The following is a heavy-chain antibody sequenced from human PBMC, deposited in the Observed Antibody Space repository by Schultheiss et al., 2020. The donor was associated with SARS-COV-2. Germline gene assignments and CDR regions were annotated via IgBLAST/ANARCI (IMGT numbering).Heavy chain of an antibody. CDR1: GFTFSSYA. V-gene: IGHV3-21*05. Sequence: GGSLRLSCAASGFTFSSYAMHWVRQAPGKGLEWVSYISSSSSYTNYADSVKGRFTISRDNAKNSLYLQMNSLRAEDTAVYYCAREVPAAIRYFDLWGRGTLVTVSS. D-gene: IGHD2-2*01. CDR3: AREVPAAIRYFDL. CDR2: ISSSSSYT. J-gene: IGHJ2*01.